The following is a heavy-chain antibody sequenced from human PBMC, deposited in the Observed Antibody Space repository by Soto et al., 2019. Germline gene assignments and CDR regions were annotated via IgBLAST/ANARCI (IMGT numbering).Heavy chain of an antibody. D-gene: IGHD6-13*01. CDR2: INHSGST. CDR3: AREVAAAGTKDDAFDI. Sequence: SETLSLTCAVYGGSCSGYYWSLIRQPPGKGLEWIGEINHSGSTNYNPSLKSRVTISVDTSKNQFSLKLSSVTAADTAVYYCAREVAAAGTKDDAFDIWGQGTMVTVSS. V-gene: IGHV4-34*01. CDR1: GGSCSGYY. J-gene: IGHJ3*02.